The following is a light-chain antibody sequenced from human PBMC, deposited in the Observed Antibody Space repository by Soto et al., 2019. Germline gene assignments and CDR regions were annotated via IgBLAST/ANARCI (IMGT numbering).Light chain of an antibody. CDR3: QDFAYPEWT. J-gene: IGKJ1*01. V-gene: IGKV3-15*01. CDR1: QNIGSN. Sequence: EVVMTQSPATLSASPGERVILSCRASQNIGSNLAWYQQRPGQAPRLLMYGASTRATETPARFSGSGSATDFTLTISSLQSEDFAVYYCQDFAYPEWTFGQGTKV. CDR2: GAS.